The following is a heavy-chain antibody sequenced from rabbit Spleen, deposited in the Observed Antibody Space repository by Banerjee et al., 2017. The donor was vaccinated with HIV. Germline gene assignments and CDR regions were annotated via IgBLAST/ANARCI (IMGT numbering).Heavy chain of an antibody. CDR2: ISLGGTT. V-gene: IGHV1S45*01. J-gene: IGHJ4*01. CDR3: ARFSNDDINDYFKL. CDR1: GFSFNTNYY. D-gene: IGHD1-1*01. Sequence: QEQLVESGGGLVQPEGSLTLTCTASGFSFNTNYYMCWVRQAPGKGLEWIACISLGGTTWYASWAKGRFTISKTSSTTVDLKMTSLTAADTATYFCARFSNDDINDYFKLWGPGTLVTVS.